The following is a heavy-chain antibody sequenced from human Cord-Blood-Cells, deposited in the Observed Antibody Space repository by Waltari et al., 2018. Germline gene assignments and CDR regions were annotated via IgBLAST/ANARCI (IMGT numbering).Heavy chain of an antibody. V-gene: IGHV4-34*01. CDR1: GGSFSGYY. D-gene: IGHD1-26*01. Sequence: QVQLQQWGAGLLKPSETLSLTCAVYGGSFSGYYWSWIRQPPGKGLEWIGVIKHRGSTNYTPSRQSRVTISVDTSKSHFSLKLSSVTAADTAVYYCARRRVGATRGAFDIWGQGTMVTVSS. CDR2: IKHRGST. J-gene: IGHJ3*02. CDR3: ARRRVGATRGAFDI.